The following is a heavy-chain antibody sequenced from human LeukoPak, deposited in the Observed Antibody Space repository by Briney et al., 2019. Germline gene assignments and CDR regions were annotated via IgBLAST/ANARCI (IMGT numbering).Heavy chain of an antibody. V-gene: IGHV4-39*07. D-gene: IGHD2-2*02. CDR2: IHYSGRT. CDR1: GGSISSSSYY. CDR3: AREGGYTTSGNVDY. Sequence: SETLSLTCSVSGGSISSSSYYWGWIRQPPGKGLEWIGSIHYSGRTYNNPSLKSRVTMSADTSKNQFSLNLSSVTAADTAVYYCAREGGYTTSGNVDYWGQGTLVTVSS. J-gene: IGHJ4*02.